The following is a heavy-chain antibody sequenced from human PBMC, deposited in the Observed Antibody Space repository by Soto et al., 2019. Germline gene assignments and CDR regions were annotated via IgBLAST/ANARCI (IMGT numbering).Heavy chain of an antibody. CDR2: IYYTGST. D-gene: IGHD3-22*01. CDR3: ARVGRVSNGGYLDY. J-gene: IGHJ4*02. CDR1: GGSISIGTYY. V-gene: IGHV4-31*03. Sequence: PSETLSLTCTVSGGSISIGTYYWSWFRQHPGKGLEWIGYIYYTGSTYYSPSLKSRVTISVDTSKNQFSLKLSPVTAADTAVYYCARVGRVSNGGYLDYWGQGALVTVSS.